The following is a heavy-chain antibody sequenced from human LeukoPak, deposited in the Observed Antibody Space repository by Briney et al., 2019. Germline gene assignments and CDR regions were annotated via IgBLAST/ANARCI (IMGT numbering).Heavy chain of an antibody. CDR2: TCYRAKWYN. V-gene: IGHV6-1*01. J-gene: IGHJ3*02. D-gene: IGHD1-14*01. CDR1: GDSVSSNSAA. Sequence: SQTLSLTCAISGDSVSSNSAAWNWIRQSPSRGLEWLGRTCYRAKWYNDYAVSVKSRITINPDTSKHQFSLQLNFVTPEHTAVYYCARDAESESHKFRSDAFDIWGQGTMVTVSS. CDR3: ARDAESESHKFRSDAFDI.